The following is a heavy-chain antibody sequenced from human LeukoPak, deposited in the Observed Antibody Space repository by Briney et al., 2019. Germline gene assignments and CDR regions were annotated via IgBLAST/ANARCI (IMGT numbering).Heavy chain of an antibody. CDR3: ARQVYSGTHYFDY. V-gene: IGHV4-39*01. J-gene: IGHJ4*02. D-gene: IGHD1-26*01. Sequence: SETLSLTCTVSGGSISSRSCCWGWIRQPPGKGLEWIGTIYYSGSTYYNPSLKSRVTISVDTSKNQFSLRLSSVTAADTAVYYCARQVYSGTHYFDYWGQGTLVTVSS. CDR1: GGSISSRSCC. CDR2: IYYSGST.